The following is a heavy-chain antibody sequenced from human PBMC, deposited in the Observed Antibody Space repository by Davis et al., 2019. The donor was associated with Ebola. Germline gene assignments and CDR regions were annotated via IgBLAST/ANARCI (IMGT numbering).Heavy chain of an antibody. D-gene: IGHD2-8*02. V-gene: IGHV3-21*01. CDR2: ISSSSNYI. Sequence: GESLKISCAASGFTFSSYAMNWVRQAPGKGLEWVSTISSSSNYIYYAEPVKGRFTIPRDNAKNSLTLQMNSLGADDTAVYYCARGRRLLADAFHIWGQGTMVTASS. J-gene: IGHJ3*02. CDR3: ARGRRLLADAFHI. CDR1: GFTFSSYA.